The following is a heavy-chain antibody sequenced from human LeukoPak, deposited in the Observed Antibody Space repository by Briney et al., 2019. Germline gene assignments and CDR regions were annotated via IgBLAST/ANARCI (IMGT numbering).Heavy chain of an antibody. J-gene: IGHJ4*02. CDR1: RFTFSDYY. CDR3: ARSGSHDY. V-gene: IGHV3-11*03. D-gene: IGHD1-26*01. Sequence: GGSLRLSCAASRFTFSDYYLSWSRQAPGKGLEWGSYISSSTSYTNYADSVKGRFTISRDNAKNSLYLQMNSLRAADTAVYYCARSGSHDYWGQGTLVTVSS. CDR2: ISSSTSYT.